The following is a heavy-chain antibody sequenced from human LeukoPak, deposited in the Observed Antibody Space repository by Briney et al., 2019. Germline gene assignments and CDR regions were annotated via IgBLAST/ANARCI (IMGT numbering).Heavy chain of an antibody. CDR2: IRYDGSNK. CDR1: GFSFSNYD. J-gene: IGHJ3*02. CDR3: AKYDI. V-gene: IGHV3-30*02. Sequence: PGGSLRLSCAASGFSFSNYDMHWVRQAPGKGLEWVAFIRYDGSNKYYGDSVKGRFTISRDNSKNTLYLQMSSLRAEDTAVYYCAKYDIWGQGTLVTVSS.